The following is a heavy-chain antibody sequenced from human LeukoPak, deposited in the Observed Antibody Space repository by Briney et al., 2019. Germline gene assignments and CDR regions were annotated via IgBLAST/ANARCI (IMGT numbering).Heavy chain of an antibody. CDR2: IHYSGSA. Sequence: TLSLTCTVSDGSINSDGYYWSWVRQLPGKGLDWVGYIHYSGSAYYNPSLRSRVTISVDTSKNQFSLKVTSVTVADTAVYYCARVEAATTNPRFGYWGQGTLVTVSS. V-gene: IGHV4-31*03. CDR3: ARVEAATTNPRFGY. CDR1: DGSINSDGYY. D-gene: IGHD5-24*01. J-gene: IGHJ4*02.